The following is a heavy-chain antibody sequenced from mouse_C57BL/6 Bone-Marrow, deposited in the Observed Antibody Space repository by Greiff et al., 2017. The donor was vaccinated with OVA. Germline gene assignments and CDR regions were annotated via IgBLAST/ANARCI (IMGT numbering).Heavy chain of an antibody. Sequence: VQLQQSGAELVRPGASVKLSCTASGFNIKDDYMHWVKQRPEQDLEWIGWIDPENGDTEYASKFQGKATITADTSSNTAYLQLSSLTSEDTAVYYCTLYGNYLYYFDYWGQGTTLTVSS. CDR1: GFNIKDDY. J-gene: IGHJ2*01. V-gene: IGHV14-4*01. D-gene: IGHD2-1*01. CDR3: TLYGNYLYYFDY. CDR2: IDPENGDT.